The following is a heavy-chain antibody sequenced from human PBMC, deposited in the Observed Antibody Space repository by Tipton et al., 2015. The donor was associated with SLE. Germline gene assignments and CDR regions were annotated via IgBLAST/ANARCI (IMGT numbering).Heavy chain of an antibody. J-gene: IGHJ4*02. D-gene: IGHD3-10*01. CDR1: GFTFSSYS. V-gene: IGHV3-33*08. CDR2: IWYDGSNK. CDR3: VREVVPGYFFDY. Sequence: SLRLSCAASGFTFSSYSMNWVRQAPGKGLEWVAVIWYDGSNKYYADSVKGRFTISRHNSKNTVDLQMNSLRPEDTAVYYCVREVVPGYFFDYWGQGTLVTVSS.